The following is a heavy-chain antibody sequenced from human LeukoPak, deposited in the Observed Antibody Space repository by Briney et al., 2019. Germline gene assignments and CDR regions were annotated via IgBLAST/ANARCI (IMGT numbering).Heavy chain of an antibody. V-gene: IGHV3-23*01. J-gene: IGHJ6*03. CDR2: ISGSGGST. CDR3: AKALVPAAKATYSYYYMDV. D-gene: IGHD2-2*01. CDR1: GFTFSSYA. Sequence: PGGSLRLSCAASGFTFSSYAMSWVRQAPGKGLEWVSAISGSGGSTYYADSLKGRFTISRDNSKNTLYLQMNSLRAEDTAVYYCAKALVPAAKATYSYYYMDVWGKGTTVTVSS.